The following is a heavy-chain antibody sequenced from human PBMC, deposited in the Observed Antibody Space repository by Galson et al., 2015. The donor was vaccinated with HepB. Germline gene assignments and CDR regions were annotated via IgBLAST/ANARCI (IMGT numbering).Heavy chain of an antibody. D-gene: IGHD2/OR15-2a*01. CDR2: IIVMFATG. Sequence: SVKVSCKASGGTFNTSTINWVRQAPGQGPEWMGGIIVMFATGNYAEKFQGRLIIYADESTSIVYMELRGLRCEDTAVYYCARGTWKDDNDSTIYRHWFDPWGQGTLVTVSS. CDR3: ARGTWKDDNDSTIYRHWFDP. V-gene: IGHV1-69*13. CDR1: GGTFNTST. J-gene: IGHJ5*02.